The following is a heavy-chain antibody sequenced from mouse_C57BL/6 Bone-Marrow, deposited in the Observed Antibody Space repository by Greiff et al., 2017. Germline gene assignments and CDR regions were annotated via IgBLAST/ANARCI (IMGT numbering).Heavy chain of an antibody. CDR3: ARWLTLKGDY. Sequence: QVQLKQPGAELVKPGASVKLSCKASGYTFTSYWMQWVKQRPGQGLEWIGEIDPSDSYTNYNQKFKGKATLTVDTSSSAAYMQLSSLTSGDSAVYYCARWLTLKGDYWGQGTSVTVSS. CDR1: GYTFTSYW. D-gene: IGHD2-2*01. V-gene: IGHV1-50*01. CDR2: IDPSDSYT. J-gene: IGHJ4*01.